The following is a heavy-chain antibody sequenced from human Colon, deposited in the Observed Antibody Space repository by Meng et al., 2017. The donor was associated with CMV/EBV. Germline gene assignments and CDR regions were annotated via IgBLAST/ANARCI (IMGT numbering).Heavy chain of an antibody. CDR2: INWNSGSI. Sequence: GGSLRLSCVASGFSFDEYAMHWVRQAPGKGPEWVASINWNSGSIGYADSVQGRFTISRDNAKNSLYLQMNSLRAEDTAVYYCAREGDDSSGYYFDYWGQGTLVTVSS. D-gene: IGHD3-22*01. J-gene: IGHJ4*02. CDR1: GFSFDEYA. CDR3: AREGDDSSGYYFDY. V-gene: IGHV3-9*01.